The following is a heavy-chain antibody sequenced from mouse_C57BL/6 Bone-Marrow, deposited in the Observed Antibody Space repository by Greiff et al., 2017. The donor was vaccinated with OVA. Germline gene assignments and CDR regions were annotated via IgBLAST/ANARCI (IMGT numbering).Heavy chain of an antibody. CDR3: ASPYYFSYYAMDY. CDR2: ISDGGSYT. V-gene: IGHV5-4*01. J-gene: IGHJ4*01. CDR1: GFTFSSYA. Sequence: DVHLVESWGGLVKPGGSLKLSCAASGFTFSSYAMSWVRQTPEKRLEWVATISDGGSYTYYPDNVKGRFTISRDNAKNNLYLQMSHLKSEDTAMYYCASPYYFSYYAMDYWGQGTSVTVSS. D-gene: IGHD1-1*01.